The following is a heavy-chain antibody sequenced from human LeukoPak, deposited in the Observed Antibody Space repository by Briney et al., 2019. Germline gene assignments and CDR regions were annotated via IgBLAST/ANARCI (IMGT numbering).Heavy chain of an antibody. CDR1: GFTFSNYN. J-gene: IGHJ4*02. Sequence: GGSLRLSCAASGFTFSNYNMNWVRQAPGKGLEWVSYISSSGSTMYYADSVKGRFTISRDNSKNTLYLQMNSLRAEDTAVYYCAANIRYFDYWGQGTLVTVSS. V-gene: IGHV3-48*01. CDR2: ISSSGSTM. CDR3: AANIRYFDY. D-gene: IGHD2-2*02.